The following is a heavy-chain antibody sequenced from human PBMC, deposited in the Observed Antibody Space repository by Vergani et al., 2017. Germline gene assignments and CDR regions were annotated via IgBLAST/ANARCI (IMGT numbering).Heavy chain of an antibody. CDR3: AKDLSSGWYEAYFDY. CDR1: GFTFSSYG. V-gene: IGHV3-NL1*01. CDR2: IYSGGST. D-gene: IGHD6-19*01. J-gene: IGHJ4*02. Sequence: QVQLVESGGGVVQPGRSLRLSCAASGFTFSSYGMHWVRQAPGKGLEWVSVIYSGGSTYYADSVKGRFTISRDNSKNTLYLQMNSLRAEDTAVYYCAKDLSSGWYEAYFDYWGQGTLVTVSS.